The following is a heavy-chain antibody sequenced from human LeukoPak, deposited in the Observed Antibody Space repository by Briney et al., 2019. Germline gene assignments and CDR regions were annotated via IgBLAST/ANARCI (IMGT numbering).Heavy chain of an antibody. V-gene: IGHV3-21*01. CDR1: GFTFSSYS. Sequence: GGSLRLSCAASGFTFSSYSMNWVRQAPGKGLEWVSSISSSSSYIYYADSVKGRFTISRDNAKNSLYLQMNSLRAEDTAVYYCARDLQTVVTPLWGQGTLVTVSS. CDR2: ISSSSSYI. CDR3: ARDLQTVVTPL. D-gene: IGHD4-23*01. J-gene: IGHJ4*02.